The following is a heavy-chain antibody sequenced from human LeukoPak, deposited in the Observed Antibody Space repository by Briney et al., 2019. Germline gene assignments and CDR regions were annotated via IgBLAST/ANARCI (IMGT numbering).Heavy chain of an antibody. CDR1: DFSFTSYG. CDR2: ISAYNGST. J-gene: IGHJ6*02. V-gene: IGHV1-18*01. D-gene: IGHD6-19*01. Sequence: ASVKVSCKASDFSFTSYGMSWVRQAPGQGLEWMGWISAYNGSTKYAQKIQGRVTMTTDTSTGTAYMELRSLRPDDTAVYYCARDLTSNVAVTEYHYYAMDVWGQGTTVTVSS. CDR3: ARDLTSNVAVTEYHYYAMDV.